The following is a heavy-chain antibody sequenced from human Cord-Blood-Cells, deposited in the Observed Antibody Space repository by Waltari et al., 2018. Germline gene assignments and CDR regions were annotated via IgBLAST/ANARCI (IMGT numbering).Heavy chain of an antibody. CDR2: ISSSGSTI. V-gene: IGHV3-48*03. CDR1: GFTFSSYE. CDR3: ARDWNWNYDY. D-gene: IGHD1-1*01. J-gene: IGHJ4*02. Sequence: EVQLVESGGGLVQPGGSLRLSCAASGFTFSSYEMNWVRQAPGKGLELGSYISSSGSTIYYADSVKGRFTISRDNAKNSLYLQMNSLRAEDTAVYYCARDWNWNYDYWGQGTLVTVSS.